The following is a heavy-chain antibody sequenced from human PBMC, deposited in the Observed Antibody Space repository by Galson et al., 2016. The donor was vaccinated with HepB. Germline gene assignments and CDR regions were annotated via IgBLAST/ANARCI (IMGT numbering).Heavy chain of an antibody. D-gene: IGHD2-15*01. J-gene: IGHJ6*02. V-gene: IGHV1-2*04. CDR2: INPNSGGA. CDR3: ATGGVAPYYFYYAMDV. Sequence: SVKVSCKASGYSFTGYYLHWVRQAPGQGLEWMGWINPNSGGANYAQKLQGWVTMTRDTSISTSYMELSSLKSDDTAVYYCATGGVAPYYFYYAMDVWGQGTTVTVSS. CDR1: GYSFTGYY.